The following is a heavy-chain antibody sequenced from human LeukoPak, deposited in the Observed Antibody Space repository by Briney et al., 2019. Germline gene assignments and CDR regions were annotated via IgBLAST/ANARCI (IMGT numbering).Heavy chain of an antibody. CDR2: IYYSGST. Sequence: KPSETLSLTCTVSGGSISSYYWSWIRQPPGKGLEWIGYIYYSGSTNYNPSLKSRVTISVDTSKNQFSLKLSSVTAADTAVYYCARDRGDDAFDVWGQGTMVTVSS. CDR1: GGSISSYY. V-gene: IGHV4-59*01. J-gene: IGHJ3*01. CDR3: ARDRGDDAFDV. D-gene: IGHD3-3*01.